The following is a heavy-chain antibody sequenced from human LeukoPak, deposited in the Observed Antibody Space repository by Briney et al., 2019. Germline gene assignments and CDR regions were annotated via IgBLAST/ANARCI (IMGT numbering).Heavy chain of an antibody. J-gene: IGHJ3*02. Sequence: GRSLRLSCGASGFIFGRYWMSWVRQAPGKGPEWVAKSNQDGRHNYYVDSVRCRFTISRDNAKNSLYLQMNSLRAEDTAVYYCARGHSGYDFAFDIWGQGTVVTVSS. D-gene: IGHD5-12*01. CDR3: ARGHSGYDFAFDI. CDR1: GFIFGRYW. CDR2: SNQDGRHN. V-gene: IGHV3-7*01.